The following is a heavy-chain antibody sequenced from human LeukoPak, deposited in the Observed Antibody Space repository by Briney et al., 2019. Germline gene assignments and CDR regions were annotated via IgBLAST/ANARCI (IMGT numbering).Heavy chain of an antibody. V-gene: IGHV1-18*01. CDR3: AREPGSDFWSGGAFDI. CDR2: ISAYNGNT. CDR1: GYTFTSYG. Sequence: PWASVKVSCKASGYTFTSYGISWVRQAPGQGLEWMGWISAYNGNTNYAQKLQGRVTMTTDTSTSTAYMELRSLRSDDTAVYYCAREPGSDFWSGGAFDIWGQGTMVTVSS. D-gene: IGHD3-3*01. J-gene: IGHJ3*02.